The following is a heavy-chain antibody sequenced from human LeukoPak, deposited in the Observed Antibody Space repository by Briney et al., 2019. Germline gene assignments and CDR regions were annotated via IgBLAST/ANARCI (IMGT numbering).Heavy chain of an antibody. CDR1: GYTFTGYY. Sequence: ASVKVSCKASGYTFTGYYMHWVRQAPGQGLEWMGWINPNSGGTNYAQKFQGRVTMTRDTSISTAYMELSRLRSDDTAVYYCARGRWALIYCSSTSCYTGDWFDPWGQGTLVTVSS. J-gene: IGHJ5*02. CDR3: ARGRWALIYCSSTSCYTGDWFDP. CDR2: INPNSGGT. V-gene: IGHV1-2*02. D-gene: IGHD2-2*02.